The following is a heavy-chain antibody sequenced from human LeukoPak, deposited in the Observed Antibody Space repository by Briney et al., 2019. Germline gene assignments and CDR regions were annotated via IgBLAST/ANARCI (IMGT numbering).Heavy chain of an antibody. J-gene: IGHJ4*02. V-gene: IGHV2-5*02. CDR1: GFSLSTSGVG. D-gene: IGHD2-15*01. CDR3: AHRGSLSTSRGYYFDY. Sequence: SGPTLVNPTQTLTLTCTFSGFSLSTSGVGVGWIRQPPGKALEWLVLIYWDDDIRSRPSLKNRLTITKDTSKNQVVLTLTNMDPVDTATYYCAHRGSLSTSRGYYFDYWGQGTLVTVTS. CDR2: IYWDDDI.